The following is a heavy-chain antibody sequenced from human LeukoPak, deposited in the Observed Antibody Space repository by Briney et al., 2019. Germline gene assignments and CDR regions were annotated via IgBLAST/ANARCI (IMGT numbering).Heavy chain of an antibody. CDR2: ISGGGDIT. Sequence: GGSLRLSCAASGFNFASHAMSWVRQTPGKGLEWVSAISGGGDITYYADSVTGRFTISRDNSKDTLFLQMHSLRPGDTAVYYCVREDTPATANYWGQGTLVTIPS. J-gene: IGHJ4*02. CDR3: VREDTPATANY. D-gene: IGHD2-21*02. V-gene: IGHV3-23*01. CDR1: GFNFASHA.